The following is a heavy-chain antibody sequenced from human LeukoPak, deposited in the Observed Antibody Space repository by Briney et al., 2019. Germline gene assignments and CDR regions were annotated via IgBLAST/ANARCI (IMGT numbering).Heavy chain of an antibody. CDR3: ARDRRFGDRVLWFDP. CDR1: GFTVSSNY. CDR2: IYSGGST. J-gene: IGHJ5*02. D-gene: IGHD3-10*01. Sequence: GGSLRLSCAASGFTVSSNYMGWVRQAPGKGLEWVSVIYSGGSTYYADSMKGRFTISRDNSKNTLYLQMNSLRAEDTAVYYCARDRRFGDRVLWFDPWGQGTLVTVSS. V-gene: IGHV3-66*02.